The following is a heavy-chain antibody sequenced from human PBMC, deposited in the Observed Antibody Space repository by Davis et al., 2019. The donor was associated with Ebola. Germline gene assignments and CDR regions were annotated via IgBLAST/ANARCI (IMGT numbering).Heavy chain of an antibody. CDR3: AREGGYPYAIDY. CDR1: GGSLSAYY. V-gene: IGHV4-34*01. CDR2: INHGGST. D-gene: IGHD5-18*01. J-gene: IGHJ4*02. Sequence: PSETLSLTCTVSGGSLSAYYWNWIRQPPGKGLEWIGEINHGGSTNYNPSLKSRVTISVDTSKNQFSLKLSSVTAADTAVYFCAREGGYPYAIDYWGQGILVTVSS.